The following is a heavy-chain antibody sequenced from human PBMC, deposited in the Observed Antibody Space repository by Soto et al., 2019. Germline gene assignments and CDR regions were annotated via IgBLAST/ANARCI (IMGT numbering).Heavy chain of an antibody. CDR3: SDGATDFDKSGYYRVFFD. CDR1: GGTFSSYA. V-gene: IGHV1-69*13. D-gene: IGHD3-3*01. CDR2: IIPIFGTA. Sequence: GAPVKVSSKASGGTFSSYALSWVRQAPGQGLEWMGGIIPIFGTANYAQKFQGRVTITADESTSTAYMELNNLRVEDTAVYYCSDGATDFDKSGYYRVFFDWGQGTQVTVSS. J-gene: IGHJ4*02.